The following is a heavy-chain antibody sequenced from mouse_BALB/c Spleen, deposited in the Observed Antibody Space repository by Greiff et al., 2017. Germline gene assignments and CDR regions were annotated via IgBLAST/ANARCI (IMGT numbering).Heavy chain of an antibody. CDR1: GFTFSSFG. D-gene: IGHD2-1*01. V-gene: IGHV5-17*02. Sequence: EVQLVESGGGLVQPGGSRKLSCAASGFTFSSFGMHWVRQAPEKGLEWVAYISSGSSTIYYADTVKGRFTISRDNPKNTLFLQMTSLRSEDTAMYYCARSRGNYGYAMDYWGQGTSGTVAS. CDR2: ISSGSSTI. J-gene: IGHJ4*01. CDR3: ARSRGNYGYAMDY.